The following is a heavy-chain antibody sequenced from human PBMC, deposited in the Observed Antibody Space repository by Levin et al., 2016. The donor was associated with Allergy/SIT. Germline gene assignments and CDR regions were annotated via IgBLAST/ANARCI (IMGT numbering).Heavy chain of an antibody. Sequence: LRLSCTVSGGSISSGSYYWSWIRQPAGKGLEWIGRIYTSGSTNYNPSLKSRVTISVDTSKNQFSLKLSSVTAADTAVYYCARGAVTVTPLMAYYYYYMDVWGKGTTVTVSS. CDR3: ARGAVTVTPLMAYYYYYMDV. J-gene: IGHJ6*03. V-gene: IGHV4-61*02. CDR1: GGSISSGSYY. CDR2: IYTSGST. D-gene: IGHD4-11*01.